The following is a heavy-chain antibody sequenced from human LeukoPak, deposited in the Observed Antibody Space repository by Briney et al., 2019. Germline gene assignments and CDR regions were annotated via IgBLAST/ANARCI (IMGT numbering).Heavy chain of an antibody. CDR1: GFTFRNYA. CDR2: ITDSGGTT. J-gene: IGHJ4*02. D-gene: IGHD3-10*01. CDR3: ARAVRGVDY. V-gene: IGHV3-23*01. Sequence: GGSLRLSCAASGFTFRNYAMSWVRQAPGKGLEWVSVITDSGGTTFYADSVKGRFTISRDNSKNTLYLQMNSLRAEDTAVYYCARAVRGVDYWGQGTLVTVSS.